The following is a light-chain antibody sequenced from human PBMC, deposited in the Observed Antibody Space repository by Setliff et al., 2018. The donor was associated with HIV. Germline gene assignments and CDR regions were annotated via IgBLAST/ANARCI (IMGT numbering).Light chain of an antibody. CDR1: SSDVGGYNY. Sequence: QSVLTQPASVSGSPGQSITISCTGTSSDVGGYNYVSWYQQHPGKDPKLRIYDVSNRPSGVSNRFSGSKSGNTASLTISGLQAEDEADYYCSAYTSTSTVVIVGTGTKVTVL. V-gene: IGLV2-14*03. J-gene: IGLJ1*01. CDR3: SAYTSTSTVVI. CDR2: DVS.